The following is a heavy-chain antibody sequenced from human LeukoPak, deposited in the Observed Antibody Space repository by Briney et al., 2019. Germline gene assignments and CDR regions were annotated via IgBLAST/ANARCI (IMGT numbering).Heavy chain of an antibody. CDR1: GFSFSTYS. Sequence: PGGSLRLSCTASGFSFSTYSMNWVRQAPGKGLEWVSYIIGSSSNIYYADSVKGRFTISRDNAKNSLYLQMDSLRAEDTAVYYCATDSPETAAFDYWGQGTLVTVSS. CDR3: ATDSPETAAFDY. V-gene: IGHV3-48*04. CDR2: IIGSSSNI. J-gene: IGHJ4*02. D-gene: IGHD1-1*01.